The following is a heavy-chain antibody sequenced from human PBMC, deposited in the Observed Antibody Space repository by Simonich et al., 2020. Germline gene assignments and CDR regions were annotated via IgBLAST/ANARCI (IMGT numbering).Heavy chain of an antibody. CDR1: GYTFTGYY. Sequence: QVQLVQSGAEVKKPGASVKVSCKASGYTFTGYYRHWVRQAPGQGLEWRGWINPNRGGTNYAQKFQGRVTMTRDTTNSTAYMELSRLRSDDTAVYYCARNGLVGILKAFDIWGQGTMVTVSS. CDR3: ARNGLVGILKAFDI. J-gene: IGHJ3*02. D-gene: IGHD2-21*01. V-gene: IGHV1-2*02. CDR2: INPNRGGT.